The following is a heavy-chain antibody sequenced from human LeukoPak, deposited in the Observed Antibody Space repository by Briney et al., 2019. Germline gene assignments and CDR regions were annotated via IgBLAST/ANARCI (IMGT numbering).Heavy chain of an antibody. CDR3: YGGNAED. CDR2: ISSSSGSM. J-gene: IGHJ1*01. D-gene: IGHD4-23*01. V-gene: IGHV3-48*04. CDR1: GFTFSSYT. Sequence: GGSLRLSCAASGFTFSSYTMNWVRQPPGKGLEWLSYISSSSGSMFYADSVKGRFTISRDNAKNTLYLQMNSLRAGDTAVYYCYGGNAEDWGQGTLVTVSS.